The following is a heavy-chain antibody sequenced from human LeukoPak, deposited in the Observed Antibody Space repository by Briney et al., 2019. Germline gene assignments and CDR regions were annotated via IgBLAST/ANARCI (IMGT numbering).Heavy chain of an antibody. Sequence: PSQTLSLTCTVSGGSISSGDYYWSWIRQPPGKGLEWIGYIYYSGSTNYNPSLKSRVTISVDTSKNQFSLKLSSVTAADTAVYYCASSRSRSYYYYYMDVWGKGTTVTVSS. J-gene: IGHJ6*03. CDR2: IYYSGST. CDR3: ASSRSRSYYYYYMDV. V-gene: IGHV4-30-4*08. D-gene: IGHD1-26*01. CDR1: GGSISSGDYY.